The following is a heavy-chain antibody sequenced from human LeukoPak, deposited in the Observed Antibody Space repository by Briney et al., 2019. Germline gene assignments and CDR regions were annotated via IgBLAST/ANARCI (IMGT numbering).Heavy chain of an antibody. CDR2: IYYSGST. D-gene: IGHD6-19*01. CDR3: ARPHISSGWYVY. CDR1: GGSISSSSYY. V-gene: IGHV4-39*01. J-gene: IGHJ4*02. Sequence: SETLSLTCTVSGGSISSSSYYWGWIRQPPGKGLEWIGSIYYSGSTYYNPPLKSRVTISVDTSKNQFSLKLSSVTAADTAVYYCARPHISSGWYVYRGQGTLVTVSS.